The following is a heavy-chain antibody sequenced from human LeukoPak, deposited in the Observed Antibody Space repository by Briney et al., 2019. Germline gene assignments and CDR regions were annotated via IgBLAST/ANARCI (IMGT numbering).Heavy chain of an antibody. CDR2: ISSSGSTT. Sequence: GGSLRLSCAASGFTFSSYEMNWVRQAPGKGLEWVSYISSSGSTTYYADSVKGRFTISRDNAKNSLYLQMNSLRAEDTAVYYCAREVHDSSDSNWFDPWGQGTLVTVSS. V-gene: IGHV3-48*03. CDR1: GFTFSSYE. D-gene: IGHD3-22*01. J-gene: IGHJ5*02. CDR3: AREVHDSSDSNWFDP.